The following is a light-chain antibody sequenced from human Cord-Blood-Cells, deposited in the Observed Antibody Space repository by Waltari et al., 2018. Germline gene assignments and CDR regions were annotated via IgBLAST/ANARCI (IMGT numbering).Light chain of an antibody. CDR3: CSYAGSYTLRV. J-gene: IGLJ3*02. V-gene: IGLV2-11*01. Sequence: QSALTQPAPVSGYLGHAVTISCPGTSSEVGGYNYVSWYQQHPGKAPKLMIYDVSKRPSGVPDRFSGSKSGNTASLTISGLQAEDEADYYCCSYAGSYTLRVFGGGTKLTVL. CDR1: SSEVGGYNY. CDR2: DVS.